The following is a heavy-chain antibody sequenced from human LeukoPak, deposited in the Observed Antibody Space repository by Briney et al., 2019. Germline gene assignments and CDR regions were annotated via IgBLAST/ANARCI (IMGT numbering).Heavy chain of an antibody. Sequence: ASVKVSCKASGYTLTGYYMYWVRQAPGQGLEWMGWINPNNGDTKYAQKFQGRVTMTRDMSTSTVYMELSSLRSEDTAVYYCARDQGEAAAGTFDYWGQGTLVTVSS. CDR2: INPNNGDT. V-gene: IGHV1-2*02. D-gene: IGHD6-13*01. CDR1: GYTLTGYY. J-gene: IGHJ4*02. CDR3: ARDQGEAAAGTFDY.